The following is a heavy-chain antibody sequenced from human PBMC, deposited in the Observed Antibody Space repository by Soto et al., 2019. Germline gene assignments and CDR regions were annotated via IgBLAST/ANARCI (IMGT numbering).Heavy chain of an antibody. CDR2: IYYSGST. CDR1: GGSITSSSYY. Sequence: SETLSLTCTVSGGSITSSSYYWGWIRQPPGNGLEWIGSIYYSGSTYYNPSLKSRVTISVDTSKNQFSLKLTSVTATDTAVYYCARQQWGSPCGYYCGMDVWGQGTTVTVSS. J-gene: IGHJ6*02. D-gene: IGHD6-19*01. CDR3: ARQQWGSPCGYYCGMDV. V-gene: IGHV4-39*01.